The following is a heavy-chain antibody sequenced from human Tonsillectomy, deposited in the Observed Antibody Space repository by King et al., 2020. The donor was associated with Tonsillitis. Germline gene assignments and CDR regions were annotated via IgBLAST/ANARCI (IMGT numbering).Heavy chain of an antibody. J-gene: IGHJ4*02. CDR1: GYTFTGYY. CDR2: INPNSGAT. Sequence: QLVQSGAEVKKPGASVKVSCSASGYTFTGYYIHWVRQAPGQGLEWMGWINPNSGATNYAQKFQGRVTMTRDTSISTVYMEINRLTSDDTAVFYCAREAGRLGELTFEPFFDSWGEGSLVTVSS. V-gene: IGHV1-2*02. D-gene: IGHD3-16*01. CDR3: AREAGRLGELTFEPFFDS.